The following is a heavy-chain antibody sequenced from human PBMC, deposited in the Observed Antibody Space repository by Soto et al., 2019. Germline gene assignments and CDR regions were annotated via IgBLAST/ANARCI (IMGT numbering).Heavy chain of an antibody. Sequence: QVQLVQSGAAVQRPGSSVRVSCKASGYTFNFYSINWVRQAPGLGLQWMGRINPILSMSNYAPRFQGRVTMTADKSTSTAYMELSSLRSEDTAMYYCATSYGSGYRAFDSWGQGALVTVSS. V-gene: IGHV1-69*02. D-gene: IGHD3-10*01. CDR2: INPILSMS. CDR1: GYTFNFYS. J-gene: IGHJ4*02. CDR3: ATSYGSGYRAFDS.